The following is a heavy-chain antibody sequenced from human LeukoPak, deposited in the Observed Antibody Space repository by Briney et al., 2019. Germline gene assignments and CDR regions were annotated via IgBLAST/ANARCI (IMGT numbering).Heavy chain of an antibody. V-gene: IGHV1-18*01. CDR2: ISAYNGNT. J-gene: IGHJ5*02. Sequence: ASVKVSCKASGYTFTSYGISWVRQAPGQGLEWMGWISAYNGNTNYAQKLQGRVTMTTDTSTSTAYMELRSLRSDQTAVYYCARDGIEVEIRGDVWFDPWGQGTLVTVSS. CDR1: GYTFTSYG. D-gene: IGHD3-22*01. CDR3: ARDGIEVEIRGDVWFDP.